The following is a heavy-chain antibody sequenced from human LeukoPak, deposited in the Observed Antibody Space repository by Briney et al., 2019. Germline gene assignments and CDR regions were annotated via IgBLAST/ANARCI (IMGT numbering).Heavy chain of an antibody. V-gene: IGHV3-43D*04. CDR1: GFTFDDYA. D-gene: IGHD5-18*01. J-gene: IGHJ4*02. CDR2: ISWDGGST. Sequence: PGGSLRLSCAASGFTFDDYAMHWVRQAPGKGLEWVSLISWDGGSTYYADSVKGRFTISRDNAKNSLYLQMNSLRADDTAIYYGATVGAVDTNVFWGQGTLVTVPS. CDR3: ATVGAVDTNVF.